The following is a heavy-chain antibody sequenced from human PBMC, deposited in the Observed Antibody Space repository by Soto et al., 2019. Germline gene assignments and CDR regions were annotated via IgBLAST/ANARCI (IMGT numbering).Heavy chain of an antibody. CDR1: GFTFGDYA. J-gene: IGHJ4*02. V-gene: IGHV3-49*03. D-gene: IGHD4-17*01. CDR2: IRSKAYGGTT. CDR3: TRETTVTYAPNYFDY. Sequence: GGSLRLSCTASGFTFGDYAMSWFRQAPGKGLEWVGFIRSKAYGGTTEYAASVKGRFTISRDDSKSIAYLQMNSLKTEDTAVYYCTRETTVTYAPNYFDYWGQGTLVTVSS.